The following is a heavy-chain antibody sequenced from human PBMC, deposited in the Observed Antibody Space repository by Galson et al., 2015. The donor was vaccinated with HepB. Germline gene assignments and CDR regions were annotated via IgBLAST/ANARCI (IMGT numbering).Heavy chain of an antibody. CDR1: GYTLTELS. CDR2: FDPEDGET. D-gene: IGHD4-17*01. V-gene: IGHV1-24*01. Sequence: CKVSGYTLTELSMHWVRQAPGKGLEWMGGFDPEDGETIYAQKFQGRVTMTEDTSTDTAYMELSSLRSEDTAVYYCATADGDYAQAPNGMDVWGQGTTVTVSS. CDR3: ATADGDYAQAPNGMDV. J-gene: IGHJ6*02.